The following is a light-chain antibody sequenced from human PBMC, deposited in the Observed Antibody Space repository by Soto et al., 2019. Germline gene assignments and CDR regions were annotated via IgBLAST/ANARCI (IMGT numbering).Light chain of an antibody. CDR1: QSVSSSY. Sequence: EIILTQSPATLSLSPGERATLSCGASQSVSSSYVAWYQHRHGLAPRLLIHDASSRPTDIPARFSGSVSGTDVTITISSLQTEDGSVYDCQQRSNWPLTFGQGTRLEIK. CDR2: DAS. CDR3: QQRSNWPLT. V-gene: IGKV3D-20*02. J-gene: IGKJ5*01.